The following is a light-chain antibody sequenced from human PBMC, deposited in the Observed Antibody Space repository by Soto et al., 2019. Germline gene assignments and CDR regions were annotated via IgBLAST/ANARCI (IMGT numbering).Light chain of an antibody. J-gene: IGKJ1*01. Sequence: DIQMTQSPSTLSASVGDRVTITCRASQSISSWVALYQQKPGKVPKILIYDASSLESGVPSRFSGSGSGTEFTLTISSLQPDDFATYYCQQYNSYPWTFDQGTKVEIK. CDR1: QSISSW. V-gene: IGKV1-5*01. CDR2: DAS. CDR3: QQYNSYPWT.